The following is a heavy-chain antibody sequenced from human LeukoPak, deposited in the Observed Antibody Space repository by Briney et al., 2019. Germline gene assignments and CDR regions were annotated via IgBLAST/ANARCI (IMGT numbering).Heavy chain of an antibody. D-gene: IGHD2-15*01. V-gene: IGHV4-34*01. Sequence: SETLSLTCAVYGGSFSGYYWSWIRQPPGKGLEWIGEINNSGCTNYNPSLKSRVTISVDTSKNQFSLKLSSVTAADTAVYYRPSTVTRLLNRLFYFQHWGQGTLVTVSS. CDR2: INNSGCT. CDR3: PSTVTRLLNRLFYFQH. J-gene: IGHJ1*01. CDR1: GGSFSGYY.